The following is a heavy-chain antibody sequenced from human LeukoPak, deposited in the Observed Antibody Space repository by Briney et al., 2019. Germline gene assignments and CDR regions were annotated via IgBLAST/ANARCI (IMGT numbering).Heavy chain of an antibody. CDR1: GGSISSSSYY. J-gene: IGHJ6*02. V-gene: IGHV4-39*01. CDR3: ASNGYYYDSSGYQPDYYYYYGMEV. D-gene: IGHD3-22*01. Sequence: SETLSLTCTVSGGSISSSSYYWGWIRQPPGKGLEWIGSIYYSGSTYYNPSLKSRVTISVDTSKNQFSLKLSSVTAADTAVYYCASNGYYYDSSGYQPDYYYYYGMEVWGQGTTVTVSS. CDR2: IYYSGST.